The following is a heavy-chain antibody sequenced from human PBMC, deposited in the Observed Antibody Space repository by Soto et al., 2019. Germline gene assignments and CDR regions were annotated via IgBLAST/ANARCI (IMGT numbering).Heavy chain of an antibody. CDR3: ARSMVRGVITPPKYFDY. Sequence: ASVKVSCKASGYTFTSYGIGWVRQAPGQGLEWMGWISAYNGNTNYAQKLQGRVTMTTDTSTSTAYMELRSLRSDDTAVYYCARSMVRGVITPPKYFDYWGQGTLVTVSS. D-gene: IGHD3-10*01. CDR1: GYTFTSYG. J-gene: IGHJ4*02. V-gene: IGHV1-18*01. CDR2: ISAYNGNT.